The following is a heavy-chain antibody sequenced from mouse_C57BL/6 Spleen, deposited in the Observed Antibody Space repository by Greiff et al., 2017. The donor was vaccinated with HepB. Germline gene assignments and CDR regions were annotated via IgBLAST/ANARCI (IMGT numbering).Heavy chain of an antibody. CDR2: IRNKANNHAT. CDR3: RGVDSSGPGDY. CDR1: GFTFSDAW. D-gene: IGHD3-2*02. J-gene: IGHJ2*01. Sequence: DVQLVESGGGLVQPGGSMKLSCAASGFTFSDAWMDWVRQSPEKGLEWVAEIRNKANNHATYYAESVKGRFTISRDDSKSSVDLQMNSLRAEDTGIYYGRGVDSSGPGDYWGQGTTRTVSS. V-gene: IGHV6-6*01.